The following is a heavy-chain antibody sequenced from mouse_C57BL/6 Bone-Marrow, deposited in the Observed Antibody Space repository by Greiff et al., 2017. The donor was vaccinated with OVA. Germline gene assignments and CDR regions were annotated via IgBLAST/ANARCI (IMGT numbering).Heavy chain of an antibody. CDR1: GYTFTSYW. D-gene: IGHD1-1*01. V-gene: IGHV1-52*01. CDR3: ARRVYYGSSYLPYWYFDV. Sequence: QVHVKQPGAELVRPGSSVKLSCKASGYTFTSYWMHWVKQRPIQGLEWLGNIDPSDSETNYNQKFKDKATLTVDKSSSTAYMQLSSLTSEDSAVYYCARRVYYGSSYLPYWYFDVWGTGTTVTVSS. J-gene: IGHJ1*03. CDR2: IDPSDSET.